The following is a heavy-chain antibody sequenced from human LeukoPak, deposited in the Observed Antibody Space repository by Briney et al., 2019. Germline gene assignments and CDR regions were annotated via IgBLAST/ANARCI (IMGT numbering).Heavy chain of an antibody. CDR1: GFTFSSYG. V-gene: IGHV3-23*01. Sequence: GGSLRLSCAASGFTFSSYGISWVRQAPGKGLEWVSAISGSGGSTYYADSVKGRFTISRDNSKNTLYLQMNSLRAEDTAVYYCAKSETGGSGSYYNRWGQGTLVTASS. J-gene: IGHJ5*02. D-gene: IGHD3-10*01. CDR2: ISGSGGST. CDR3: AKSETGGSGSYYNR.